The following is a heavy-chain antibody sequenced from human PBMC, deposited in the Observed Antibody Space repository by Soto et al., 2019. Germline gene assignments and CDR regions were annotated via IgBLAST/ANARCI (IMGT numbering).Heavy chain of an antibody. CDR1: GFTFSGSA. D-gene: IGHD3-22*01. CDR3: TRYYYDSSGYYYNY. CDR2: IRSKANSYAT. Sequence: LRLSCAASGFTFSGSAMHWVRQASGKGLEWVGRIRSKANSYATAYAASVKGRFTISRDDSKNTAYLQMNSLKTEDTAVYYCTRYYYDSSGYYYNYWGQGTLVTVSS. V-gene: IGHV3-73*01. J-gene: IGHJ4*02.